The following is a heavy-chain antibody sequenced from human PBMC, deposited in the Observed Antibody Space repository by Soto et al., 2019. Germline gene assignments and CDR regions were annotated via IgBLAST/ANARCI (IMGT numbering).Heavy chain of an antibody. Sequence: ASVKVSCKASGYTFTSYAMHWVRQAPGQRLEWMGWINAGNGNTKYSQKFQGRVTITRDTSASTAYMELSSLRSEDTAVYYCARGSSTSLPPYYYMDVWGKGTKVTVSS. V-gene: IGHV1-3*01. D-gene: IGHD2-2*01. CDR3: ARGSSTSLPPYYYMDV. J-gene: IGHJ6*03. CDR2: INAGNGNT. CDR1: GYTFTSYA.